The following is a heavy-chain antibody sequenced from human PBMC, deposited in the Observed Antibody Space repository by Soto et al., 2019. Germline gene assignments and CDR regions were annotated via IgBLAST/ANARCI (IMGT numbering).Heavy chain of an antibody. V-gene: IGHV3-7*02. J-gene: IGHJ4*02. CDR3: ARGESSKQC. D-gene: IGHD6-19*01. Sequence: PGGSLRLSCAASGFTFSSYWMSWVRQAPGKGLEWVANIKQDGSQKYYAASVEGRFTISRDNSKNTLYLQMNSLRAEDTAVYYCARGESSKQCWGQGTLVTVSS. CDR2: IKQDGSQK. CDR1: GFTFSSYW.